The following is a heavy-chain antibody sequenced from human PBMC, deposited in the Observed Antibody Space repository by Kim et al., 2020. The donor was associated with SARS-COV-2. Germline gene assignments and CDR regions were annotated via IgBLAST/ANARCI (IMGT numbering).Heavy chain of an antibody. J-gene: IGHJ5*02. V-gene: IGHV4-34*01. Sequence: NPSLKIRVTISVDTSKTQFSLTLSSVTAAATAVYYCARGASSAQYNWFDPWGQGTLVTVSS. CDR3: ARGASSAQYNWFDP.